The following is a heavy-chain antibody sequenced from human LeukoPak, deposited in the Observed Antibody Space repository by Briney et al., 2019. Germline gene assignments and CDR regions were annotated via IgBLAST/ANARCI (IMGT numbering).Heavy chain of an antibody. CDR2: INPSGGST. Sequence: ASVKVSCKASGYTFSSYYMHWVRQAPGQGLDWMGIINPSGGSTSYAQYFQGRVTMTRDTSTSTVYMELSSLRSEDTAVYYCAKDSGGRLHLDAHPLFDPWGQGTLVTVSS. CDR3: AKDSGGRLHLDAHPLFDP. V-gene: IGHV1-46*01. J-gene: IGHJ5*02. CDR1: GYTFSSYY. D-gene: IGHD1-1*01.